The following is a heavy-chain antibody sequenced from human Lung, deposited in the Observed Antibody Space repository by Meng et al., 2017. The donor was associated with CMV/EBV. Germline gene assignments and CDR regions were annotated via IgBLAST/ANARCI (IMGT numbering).Heavy chain of an antibody. Sequence: GGSLRLXCAASGFTFDDYAMHWVRQAPGKGLEWVSGISWNSGSIGYGDSVKGRFTISRDNAKNSLYLQMNSLRAEDTALYYCAKALRFCSSTSCWKGDGMDVWGQGTXVTVSS. J-gene: IGHJ6*02. V-gene: IGHV3-9*01. CDR1: GFTFDDYA. D-gene: IGHD2-2*01. CDR3: AKALRFCSSTSCWKGDGMDV. CDR2: ISWNSGSI.